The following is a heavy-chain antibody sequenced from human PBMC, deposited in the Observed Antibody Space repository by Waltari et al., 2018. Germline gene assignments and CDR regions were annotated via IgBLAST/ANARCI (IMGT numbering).Heavy chain of an antibody. Sequence: QVQLVQSGAEVKTPGASVKVSCKASGYTFTSYDINWVRQATGQGLEWIGWMNPNSGNTGYAQKFQGRVTMTRNTSISTAYMELSSLRSEDTAVYYCARGLEYDFWSGYYRGQNYYYYYGMDVWGQGTTVTVSS. V-gene: IGHV1-8*01. CDR2: MNPNSGNT. J-gene: IGHJ6*02. CDR1: GYTFTSYD. CDR3: ARGLEYDFWSGYYRGQNYYYYYGMDV. D-gene: IGHD3-3*01.